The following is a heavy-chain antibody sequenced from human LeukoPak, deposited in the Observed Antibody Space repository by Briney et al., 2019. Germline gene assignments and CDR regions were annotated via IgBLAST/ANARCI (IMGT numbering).Heavy chain of an antibody. D-gene: IGHD2-15*01. J-gene: IGHJ5*02. CDR3: ARGYICSGGTCYSRLWFDP. Sequence: PWASVKVSCKASGGTFSSYAISWVRQAPGQGLEWMGGIIPIFGTANYAQKFQGRVTITADESTSTAYMELSSLRSEDTAVYYCARGYICSGGTCYSRLWFDPWGQGTLVSVSS. V-gene: IGHV1-69*01. CDR1: GGTFSSYA. CDR2: IIPIFGTA.